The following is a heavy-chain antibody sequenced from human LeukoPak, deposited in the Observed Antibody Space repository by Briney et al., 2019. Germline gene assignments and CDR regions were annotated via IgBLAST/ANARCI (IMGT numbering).Heavy chain of an antibody. J-gene: IGHJ4*02. D-gene: IGHD3-22*01. CDR1: GLTFSSYS. CDR3: AREYYDSSGYWGLLNYFDY. V-gene: IGHV3-21*01. CDR2: ISSSSSYI. Sequence: GGSLRLSCAASGLTFSSYSMNWVRQAPGKGLEWVSSISSSSSYIYYADSVKGRFTISRDNAKNSLYLQMNSLRAEDTAVYYCAREYYDSSGYWGLLNYFDYWGQGTLVTVSS.